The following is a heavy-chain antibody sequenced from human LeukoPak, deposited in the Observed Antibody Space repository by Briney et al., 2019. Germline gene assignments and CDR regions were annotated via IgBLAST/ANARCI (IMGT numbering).Heavy chain of an antibody. Sequence: GGSLRLSCAVSGFTFSDYYMSWIRQAPGKGLEWVSYISSGGSTISHADSVKGRFTISRDNAENSLYLQMNSLRAEDTAVYYCAKEQIPSYVCYWGQGTLVTVSS. J-gene: IGHJ4*02. D-gene: IGHD3-16*01. V-gene: IGHV3-11*01. CDR3: AKEQIPSYVCY. CDR1: GFTFSDYY. CDR2: ISSGGSTI.